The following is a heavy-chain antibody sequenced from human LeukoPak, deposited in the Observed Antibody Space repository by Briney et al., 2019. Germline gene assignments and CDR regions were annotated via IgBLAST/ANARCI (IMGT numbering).Heavy chain of an antibody. CDR1: EFTFSSYG. J-gene: IGHJ4*02. CDR3: AKPMVRGVINFDY. V-gene: IGHV3-30*18. CDR2: ISYDGSNK. Sequence: PGGSLRLSCAASEFTFSSYGMHWVRQAPGKGLEWVAVISYDGSNKYYADSVKGRFTISRDNSKNTLYLQMNSLRAEDTAVYYCAKPMVRGVINFDYWGQGTLVTVSS. D-gene: IGHD3-10*01.